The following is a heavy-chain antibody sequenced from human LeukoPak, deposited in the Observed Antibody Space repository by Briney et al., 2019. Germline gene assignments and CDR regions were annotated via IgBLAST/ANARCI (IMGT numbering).Heavy chain of an antibody. J-gene: IGHJ4*02. CDR3: AKDLSHYNSGGFRYFNY. V-gene: IGHV3-30*02. Sequence: GGSLRLSCAASGFTFNTYGMHWVRQAPGKGLEWLTFIENDGSNKYYTDAVKGRFTISRDNSKNTLYLQMNSLRPEDTAVYYCAKDLSHYNSGGFRYFNYWGQGTLVTVSS. D-gene: IGHD3-22*01. CDR2: IENDGSNK. CDR1: GFTFNTYG.